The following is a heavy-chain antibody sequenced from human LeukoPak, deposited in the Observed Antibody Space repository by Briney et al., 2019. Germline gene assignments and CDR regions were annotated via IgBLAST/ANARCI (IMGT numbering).Heavy chain of an antibody. V-gene: IGHV3-66*02. CDR2: IYSGGST. CDR1: GFTVSSNY. D-gene: IGHD6-6*01. CDR3: ARAYSSSGYFDY. J-gene: IGHJ4*02. Sequence: PGGSLRLSCAASGFTVSSNYMSWVRQAPGKGLEWVSVIYSGGSTYYSDSVKGRFTISRDNSKNTLYLQMNSLRAEDTAVYYCARAYSSSGYFDYWGQGTLVTVSS.